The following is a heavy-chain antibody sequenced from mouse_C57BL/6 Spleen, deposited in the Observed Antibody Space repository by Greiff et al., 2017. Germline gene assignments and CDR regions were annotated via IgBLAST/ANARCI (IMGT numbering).Heavy chain of an antibody. D-gene: IGHD3-2*02. CDR2: IDPSDSYT. Sequence: QVQLQQPGAELVKPGASVKLSCKASGYTFTSYWMQWVKQRPGQGLEWIGEIDPSDSYTNYNQKFKGKATLTVDTSASTAYMQLSSLTSEDSAVYDCAREGRTAQATFGVDYWGQGTSVTVCS. CDR1: GYTFTSYW. CDR3: AREGRTAQATFGVDY. J-gene: IGHJ4*01. V-gene: IGHV1-50*01.